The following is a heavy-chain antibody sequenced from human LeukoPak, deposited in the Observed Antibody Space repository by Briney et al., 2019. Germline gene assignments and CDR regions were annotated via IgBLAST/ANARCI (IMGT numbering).Heavy chain of an antibody. CDR2: IVVGSSNT. CDR3: AANHRYSGRYYGHDPFDI. D-gene: IGHD1-26*01. Sequence: TSVKVSCTASGFTFTTSAMQRVRQARGQRPEWIGWIVVGSSNTNYAQKFQERVTITRDMSTSTAYMELSSLRSEDTAVYYCAANHRYSGRYYGHDPFDIWGQGTMVTVFS. CDR1: GFTFTTSA. J-gene: IGHJ3*02. V-gene: IGHV1-58*02.